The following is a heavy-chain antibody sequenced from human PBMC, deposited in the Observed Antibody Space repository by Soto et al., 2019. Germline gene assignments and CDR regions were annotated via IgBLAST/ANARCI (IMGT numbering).Heavy chain of an antibody. Sequence: SETLSLTCAVSGGSISSGGYSWSWIRQPPGKGLEWIGYFSHSGSTYYNPSLKSRVTISVDRSKNQFSLKLSSVTAADTAVYYCARGGLFPDERGQGTLVTVSS. CDR1: GGSISSGGYS. D-gene: IGHD3-10*02. J-gene: IGHJ4*02. V-gene: IGHV4-30-2*01. CDR3: ARGGLFPDE. CDR2: FSHSGST.